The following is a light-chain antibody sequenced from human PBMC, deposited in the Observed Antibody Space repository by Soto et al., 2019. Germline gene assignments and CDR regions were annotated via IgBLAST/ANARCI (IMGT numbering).Light chain of an antibody. Sequence: EIVMTQSLATLSVYPGERATLSCRASQSVSSNLAWYQQKPGQAPRLLIYGASTRATGIPARFSGSGSGTEFTLTISSLQSEDFAVYYCQQYNNWPPWTFGQGTKVDIK. CDR3: QQYNNWPPWT. CDR2: GAS. J-gene: IGKJ1*01. V-gene: IGKV3-15*01. CDR1: QSVSSN.